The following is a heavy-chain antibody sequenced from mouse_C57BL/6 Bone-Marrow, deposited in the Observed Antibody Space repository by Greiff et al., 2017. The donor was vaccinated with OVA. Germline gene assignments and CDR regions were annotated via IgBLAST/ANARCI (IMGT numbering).Heavy chain of an antibody. CDR2: IYPGDGDT. J-gene: IGHJ1*03. CDR1: GYAFSSYW. V-gene: IGHV1-80*01. D-gene: IGHD4-1*01. CDR3: ARREVGRNWYFDV. Sequence: QVQLQQSGAELVKPGASVKISCKASGYAFSSYWMNWVKQRPGKGLAWIGQIYPGDGDTNYNGKFKGKATLTADKSSSTAYMQLSSLTSEDSAVYFCARREVGRNWYFDVWGTGTTVTVSS.